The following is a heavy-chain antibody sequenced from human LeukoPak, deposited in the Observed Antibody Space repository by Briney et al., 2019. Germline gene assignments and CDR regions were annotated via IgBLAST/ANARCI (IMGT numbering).Heavy chain of an antibody. CDR3: AKDPVNYCDSSEYNWFDP. V-gene: IGHV3-23*01. J-gene: IGHJ5*02. D-gene: IGHD3-22*01. CDR1: GFTFSSYA. Sequence: GGSLRLSCAASGFTFSSYAMSWVRQAPGKGLEWVSAISGSGGSTYYADSVKGRFTISRDNSKNTLYLQMNSLRAEDTAVYYCAKDPVNYCDSSEYNWFDPWGQGTLVTVSS. CDR2: ISGSGGST.